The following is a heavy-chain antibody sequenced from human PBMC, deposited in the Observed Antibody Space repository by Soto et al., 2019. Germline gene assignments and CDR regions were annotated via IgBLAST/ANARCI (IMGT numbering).Heavy chain of an antibody. J-gene: IGHJ6*03. D-gene: IGHD7-27*01. CDR3: ARDLSWGSNWYYYMDV. V-gene: IGHV3-74*01. CDR2: ISSDGSST. Sequence: GGSLRLSCAASGFTFSSYWMHWVRQAPGKGLVWVSYISSDGSSTNYADSVKGRFTISRDNARNTLYLQMNSLRAEDTAVYYCARDLSWGSNWYYYMDVWGKGTTVTVSS. CDR1: GFTFSSYW.